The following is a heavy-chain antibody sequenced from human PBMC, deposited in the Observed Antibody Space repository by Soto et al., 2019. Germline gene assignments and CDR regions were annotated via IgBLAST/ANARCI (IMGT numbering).Heavy chain of an antibody. CDR2: IYSGGST. V-gene: IGHV3-23*03. J-gene: IGHJ5*02. D-gene: IGHD6-6*01. CDR3: AREYSSSSATLGWFDP. CDR1: GFTFSSYA. Sequence: EVQLLESGGGLVQPGGSLRLSCAASGFTFSSYAMSWVRQAPGKGLEWVSVIYSGGSTYYADSVKGRFTISRDNSKNTLYLQMNSLRAEDTAVYYCAREYSSSSATLGWFDPWGQGTLVTVSS.